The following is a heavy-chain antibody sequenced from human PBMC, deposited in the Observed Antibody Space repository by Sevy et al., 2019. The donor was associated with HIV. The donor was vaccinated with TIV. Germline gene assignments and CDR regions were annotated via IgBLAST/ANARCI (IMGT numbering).Heavy chain of an antibody. CDR2: ISYDGSNK. CDR1: GFTFSSYA. D-gene: IGHD3-16*02. J-gene: IGHJ4*02. Sequence: GGSLRLSCAASGFTFSSYAMHWVRQAPGKGLEWVAVISYDGSNKYYADSVKGRFTISRDNSKNTLYLKRNSLRAEDTAVYYCARDPTDYVWGSYRYSYYFDYWGQGTLVTVSS. CDR3: ARDPTDYVWGSYRYSYYFDY. V-gene: IGHV3-30-3*01.